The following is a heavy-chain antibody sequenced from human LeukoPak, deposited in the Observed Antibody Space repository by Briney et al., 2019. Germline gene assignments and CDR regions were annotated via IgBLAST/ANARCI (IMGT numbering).Heavy chain of an antibody. D-gene: IGHD5-18*01. Sequence: ASVKVSGKASGYTFPGHYIHWLRQAPGQGLEWRGRINPSSGGTNYAQKFQGRVTMTRYTSISTAYMELSNLKSDDTAVYFCARDLRRYSYGDFDYWGQGTLVTVSS. CDR1: GYTFPGHY. J-gene: IGHJ4*02. CDR3: ARDLRRYSYGDFDY. V-gene: IGHV1-2*06. CDR2: INPSSGGT.